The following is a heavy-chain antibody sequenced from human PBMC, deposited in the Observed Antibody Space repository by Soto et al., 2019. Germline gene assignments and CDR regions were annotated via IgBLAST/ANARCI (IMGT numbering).Heavy chain of an antibody. CDR3: ARDLVVPAAVPYYYGMDV. CDR1: GGTFSSYA. J-gene: IGHJ6*02. CDR2: IIPIFGTA. V-gene: IGHV1-69*13. D-gene: IGHD2-2*01. Sequence: SVKVTCKASGGTFSSYAISWVRQAPGQGLEWMGGIIPIFGTANYAQKFQGRVTITADESTSTAYMELSSLRSEDTAVYYCARDLVVPAAVPYYYGMDVWGQGTTVTVSS.